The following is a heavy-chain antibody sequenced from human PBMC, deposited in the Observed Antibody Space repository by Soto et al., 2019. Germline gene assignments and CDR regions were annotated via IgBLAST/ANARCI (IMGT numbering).Heavy chain of an antibody. V-gene: IGHV1-45*02. D-gene: IGHD1-1*01. CDR2: ITPFKSDT. Sequence: QMQLVQSGAEVKKTGSSVKVSCKASGYTFTFRYLHRVRQAPGQALEWMGWITPFKSDTNYAQKFQDRVTITRDRSVSTAYMELSNLRSDDTAMYYCARSPFAGSDAFDIWGQGTMVTVSS. CDR1: GYTFTFRY. J-gene: IGHJ3*02. CDR3: ARSPFAGSDAFDI.